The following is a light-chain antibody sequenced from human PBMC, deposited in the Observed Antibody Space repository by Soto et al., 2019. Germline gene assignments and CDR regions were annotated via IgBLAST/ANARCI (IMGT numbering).Light chain of an antibody. CDR3: QQYNNWPPYT. J-gene: IGKJ2*01. CDR2: GAS. CDR1: QSVSSD. Sequence: IVMTQSPATLSVSPGDRVTLSCRASQSVSSDLAWYQQRPGQAPRLLIYGASTRATGIPARFSGTGSGTEFTLTISSLQSEDFAIYYCQQYNNWPPYTFGQGIKLEIK. V-gene: IGKV3-15*01.